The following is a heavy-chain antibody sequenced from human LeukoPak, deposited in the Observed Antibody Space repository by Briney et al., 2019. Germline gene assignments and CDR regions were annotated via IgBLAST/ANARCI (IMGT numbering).Heavy chain of an antibody. J-gene: IGHJ2*01. V-gene: IGHV4-61*01. D-gene: IGHD3-22*01. CDR1: GGSVSSGSYY. CDR2: ISYSGNT. Sequence: KPSETLSLTCTVSGGSVSSGSYYWGWIRQPPGKGLEWLVYISYSGNTNYTPSLKSRVTISVDTSKNQFSLKLSSVTSADTAVYYCAREGSLGRYYYDSSGYYYGWYFDLWGRGTLVTVSS. CDR3: AREGSLGRYYYDSSGYYYGWYFDL.